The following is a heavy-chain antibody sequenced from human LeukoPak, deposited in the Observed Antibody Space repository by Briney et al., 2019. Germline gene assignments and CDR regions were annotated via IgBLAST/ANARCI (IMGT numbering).Heavy chain of an antibody. Sequence: GGSLRLSCAASGFTFSSYGMHWVRQAPGKGLEWVAVISYDGSNKYYADSVKGRFTISRDNSKNTLYLQMNSLRAEDTAVYYCARDRTYPDYYDSSGYYYYFDYWGQGTLVTVSS. J-gene: IGHJ4*02. V-gene: IGHV3-30*19. D-gene: IGHD3-22*01. CDR2: ISYDGSNK. CDR1: GFTFSSYG. CDR3: ARDRTYPDYYDSSGYYYYFDY.